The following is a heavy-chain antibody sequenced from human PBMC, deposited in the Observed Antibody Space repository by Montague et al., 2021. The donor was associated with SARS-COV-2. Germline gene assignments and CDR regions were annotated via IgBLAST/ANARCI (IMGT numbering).Heavy chain of an antibody. D-gene: IGHD2-2*01. J-gene: IGHJ6*02. Sequence: SLRLSCAASGFTFSDYYMSWIRQAPGKGLEWISYNSSSGSTIYHXXSVKGRFTISRDNAKNSLSLLMNSLRAEDTAVYYCARLVTMRYHYYYGLDVWGLGTTVTVSS. CDR1: GFTFSDYY. CDR2: NSSSGSTI. CDR3: ARLVTMRYHYYYGLDV. V-gene: IGHV3-11*01.